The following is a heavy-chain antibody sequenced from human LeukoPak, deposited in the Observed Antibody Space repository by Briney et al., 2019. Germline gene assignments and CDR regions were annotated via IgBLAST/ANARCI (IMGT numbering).Heavy chain of an antibody. J-gene: IGHJ4*02. CDR1: GGSFSGYY. Sequence: SSETLSLTCAVYGGSFSGYYWSWIRQPPGKGLEWIGEINQSGTTNYDPSLRSRVTISLNMSKKQFSLKLTSVTAADTAVYYCARGVFGVVVGLDYWGQGTLVTVSS. V-gene: IGHV4-34*01. CDR2: INQSGTT. CDR3: ARGVFGVVVGLDY. D-gene: IGHD3-3*01.